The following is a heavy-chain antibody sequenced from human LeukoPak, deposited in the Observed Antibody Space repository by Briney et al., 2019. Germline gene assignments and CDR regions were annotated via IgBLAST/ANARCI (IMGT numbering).Heavy chain of an antibody. D-gene: IGHD6-19*01. CDR2: INPNSGGT. J-gene: IGHJ4*02. V-gene: IGHV1-2*02. CDR1: GYTFTGYY. Sequence: ASVKVSCKASGYTFTGYYMHWVRQAPGQGLEWMGWINPNSGGTNYAQKFQGRVTMTRDTSISTAYMELSRLRSDDTAVYYCARDTTGYSSGWYDYRGQGTLVTVSS. CDR3: ARDTTGYSSGWYDY.